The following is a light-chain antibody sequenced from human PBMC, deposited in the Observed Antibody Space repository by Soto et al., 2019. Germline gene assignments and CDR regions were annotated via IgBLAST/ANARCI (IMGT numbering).Light chain of an antibody. CDR2: DAS. V-gene: IGKV3-11*01. Sequence: EIVMTQSPATLSLSPGARAPLSCRASQSVSSYLAWYQQKPGQAPRLLIYDASNRATGIPARFSGSGSGTDFTLTISSLEPEDFAVYYCQQRSNWLWTFGQGTKVE. J-gene: IGKJ1*01. CDR1: QSVSSY. CDR3: QQRSNWLWT.